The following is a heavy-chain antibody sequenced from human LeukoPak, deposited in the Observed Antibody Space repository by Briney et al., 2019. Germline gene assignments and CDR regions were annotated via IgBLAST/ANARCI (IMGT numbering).Heavy chain of an antibody. Sequence: PGGSLRLSCAVSGLTFRNYGMHWVRQAPGKGLEWVAIIYYDGSEKYYVDSVKGRFTISRDNSKNTLYLQMNSLISEDTAVYYCAADRRGSYRDFDYWGQGTLVTVSS. J-gene: IGHJ4*02. CDR3: AADRRGSYRDFDY. CDR2: IYYDGSEK. V-gene: IGHV3-30*02. CDR1: GLTFRNYG. D-gene: IGHD1-26*01.